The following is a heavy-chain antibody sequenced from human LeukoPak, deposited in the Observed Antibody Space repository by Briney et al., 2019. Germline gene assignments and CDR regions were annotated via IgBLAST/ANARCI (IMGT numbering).Heavy chain of an antibody. J-gene: IGHJ4*02. CDR1: GGSFSGYY. D-gene: IGHD3-10*01. CDR3: ARGSEDGSGSYFALYYFDY. CDR2: INHSGST. Sequence: SETLSLTCAVYGGSFSGYYWSWIRQPPGKGLEWVGEINHSGSTNYNPSLKSRVTVSVDTSKNQFSLKLSSVTAADTAVYYCARGSEDGSGSYFALYYFDYWGQGTLVTVSS. V-gene: IGHV4-34*01.